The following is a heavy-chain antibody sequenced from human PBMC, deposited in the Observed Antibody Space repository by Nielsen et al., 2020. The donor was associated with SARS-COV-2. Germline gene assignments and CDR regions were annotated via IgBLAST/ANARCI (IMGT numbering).Heavy chain of an antibody. CDR1: GFTFSSYG. V-gene: IGHV3-30*18. D-gene: IGHD3-9*01. Sequence: GGSLRLSCAASGFTFSSYGMHWVRQAPGKGLEWVAVISYDGSNKYYADSVKGRFTISRDNSKNTLYLQMNSLRAEDTAVYYCAKGLGYYDILTGSPGMDVWGQGTTVTVSS. J-gene: IGHJ6*02. CDR3: AKGLGYYDILTGSPGMDV. CDR2: ISYDGSNK.